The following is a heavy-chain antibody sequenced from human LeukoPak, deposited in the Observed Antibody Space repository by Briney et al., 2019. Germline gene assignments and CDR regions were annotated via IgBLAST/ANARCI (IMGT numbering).Heavy chain of an antibody. Sequence: NTSETLSLTCSVSGYSIGSAYYWGWIRQPPGKGREWIGTMYHSGSTNYNPSLKSRVTISVDTSKTQFSLKLSSVTAADTAVYYCARGWKYTSGYRVTELGSGYSDYWGQGTLVTVSS. CDR2: MYHSGST. V-gene: IGHV4-38-2*02. D-gene: IGHD3-9*01. J-gene: IGHJ4*02. CDR1: GYSIGSAYY. CDR3: ARGWKYTSGYRVTELGSGYSDY.